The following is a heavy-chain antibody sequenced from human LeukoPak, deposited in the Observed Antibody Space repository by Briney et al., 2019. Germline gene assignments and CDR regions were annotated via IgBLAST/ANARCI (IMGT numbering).Heavy chain of an antibody. D-gene: IGHD2-2*01. V-gene: IGHV3-49*04. CDR1: GFTFGDYA. J-gene: IGHJ5*02. CDR3: GVAAAT. Sequence: PGRSLRLSCAASGFTFGDYALSWVRQAPGKGLEWVGFIRSTPYGGTTQYAASVKGRFTISRDDSKSIAYLEMNGLKTDDTAVYCYGVAAATWGQGTLVTVSS. CDR2: IRSTPYGGTT.